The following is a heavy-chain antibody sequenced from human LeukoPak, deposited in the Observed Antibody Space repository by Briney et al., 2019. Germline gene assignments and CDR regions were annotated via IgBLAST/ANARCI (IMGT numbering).Heavy chain of an antibody. D-gene: IGHD2-2*01. V-gene: IGHV4-4*07. CDR3: ARAPGYCSTTSCEYYYYMDV. CDR2: GYTSGST. CDR1: GGSLSSYY. J-gene: IGHJ6*03. Sequence: TSETLSLTCTVSGGSLSSYYWSWIRQPAGKGLEWIGRGYTSGSTNYNPSLKSRVTMSIDTSKNQFSLEVSSVTAADTAVYYCARAPGYCSTTSCEYYYYMDVWGKGTTVTVSS.